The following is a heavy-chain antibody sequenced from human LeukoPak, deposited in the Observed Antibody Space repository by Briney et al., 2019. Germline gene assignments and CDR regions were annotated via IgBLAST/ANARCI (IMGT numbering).Heavy chain of an antibody. CDR2: IYYSGST. J-gene: IGHJ4*02. CDR3: ARGGRFGELEMDY. Sequence: RSETLALTCTVSGGSNSSYYWSWIRQPPGKGLEWIGYIYYSGSTNYNPSFKSRVIISVDMSKNQFSLKLSSVTAADTAVYYCARGGRFGELEMDYWGEGTLLTVSS. CDR1: GGSNSSYY. D-gene: IGHD3-10*01. V-gene: IGHV4-59*01.